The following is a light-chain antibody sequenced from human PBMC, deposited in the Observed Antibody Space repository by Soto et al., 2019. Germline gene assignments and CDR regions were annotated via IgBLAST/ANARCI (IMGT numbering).Light chain of an antibody. CDR1: QSVSGW. V-gene: IGKV1-5*01. CDR3: QQYETFSGT. Sequence: DIQMPQCPSPLSASVGDTVTVTCRASQSVSGWLAWYQQKPGEAPKLLIYDASALPRGVPSRFSGSGSGTKFTLTIASLQPDDFATYYCQQYETFSGTFGPGTKVDIK. CDR2: DAS. J-gene: IGKJ1*01.